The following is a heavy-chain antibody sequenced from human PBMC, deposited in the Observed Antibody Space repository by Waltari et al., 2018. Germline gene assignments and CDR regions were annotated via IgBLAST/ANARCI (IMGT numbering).Heavy chain of an antibody. J-gene: IGHJ4*02. CDR1: GYTFTDFS. D-gene: IGHD3-10*01. V-gene: IGHV1-46*01. CDR3: ARAGTTLIWGVAE. CDR2: INPSGGGT. Sequence: QVQLVQSGAEVKRPGAAVKVSCKASGYTFTDFSMHWVRQAPGQGLEWMGIINPSGGGTTCTQKFQDRVTMTRDTSTNTVYMELSSLRSEDTAVYYCARAGTTLIWGVAEWGQGTLVTVSS.